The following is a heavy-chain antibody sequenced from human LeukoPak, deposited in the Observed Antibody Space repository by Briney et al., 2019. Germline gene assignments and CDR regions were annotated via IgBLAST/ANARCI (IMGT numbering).Heavy chain of an antibody. D-gene: IGHD2-21*02. Sequence: ASVKVSCKASGGTFSSYAISWVRQAPGQGLEWMGGIIPIFGTANYAQKFQGRVTIITDESTSTAYMELSSLRAEDTAVYYCAKDGPPYCGGDCSPGAFDIWGQGTMVTVSS. CDR1: GGTFSSYA. CDR3: AKDGPPYCGGDCSPGAFDI. J-gene: IGHJ3*02. CDR2: IIPIFGTA. V-gene: IGHV1-69*05.